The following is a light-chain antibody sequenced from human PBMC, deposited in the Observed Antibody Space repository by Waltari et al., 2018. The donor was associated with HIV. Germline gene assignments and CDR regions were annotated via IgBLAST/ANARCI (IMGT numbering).Light chain of an antibody. CDR1: SSDVGNYNV. CDR3: CSYAGSSTHV. V-gene: IGLV2-23*02. CDR2: EVS. Sequence: QSALTQPASVSGSPGQSITISCTGTSSDVGNYNVVSWYHQHPGKAPKLMIYEVSKRPSGVSNRFSGSKSGNTASLTISGLQAEDEADYYCCSYAGSSTHVFGTGTKVTVL. J-gene: IGLJ1*01.